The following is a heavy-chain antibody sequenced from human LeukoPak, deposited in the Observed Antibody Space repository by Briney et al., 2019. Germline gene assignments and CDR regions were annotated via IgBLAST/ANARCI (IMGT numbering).Heavy chain of an antibody. CDR2: IYYSGST. J-gene: IGHJ5*02. Sequence: ASETLSLTCTVSGGSISSSSYYWGWIRQPPGKGLGWIGSIYYSGSTYYNPSLKSRVTISVDTSKNQFSLKLSSVTAADTAVYYCARVGSSWYWFDPWGQGTLVTVSS. V-gene: IGHV4-39*07. CDR3: ARVGSSWYWFDP. CDR1: GGSISSSSYY. D-gene: IGHD6-13*01.